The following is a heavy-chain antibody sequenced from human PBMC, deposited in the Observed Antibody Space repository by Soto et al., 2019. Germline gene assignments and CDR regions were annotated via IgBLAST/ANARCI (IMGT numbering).Heavy chain of an antibody. J-gene: IGHJ6*01. CDR2: ISYSGST. D-gene: IGHD2-2*01. CDR3: ARVQSTSWGYYYAVDG. CDR1: GGSISSYY. V-gene: IGHV4-59*01. Sequence: QVQLQESGPGLVKPSETLSLTCRISGGSISSYYWNWIRQAPGKGLEWIGFISYSGSTNYNPALTSRVTISVDTSKDQISLRRNSVTAADTAVYYCARVQSTSWGYYYAVDGWGQGTTVTVSS.